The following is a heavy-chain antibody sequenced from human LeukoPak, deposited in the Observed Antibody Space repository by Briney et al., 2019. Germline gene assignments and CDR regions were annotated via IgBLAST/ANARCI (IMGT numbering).Heavy chain of an antibody. V-gene: IGHV3-74*01. CDR2: INNDGSST. J-gene: IGHJ4*02. CDR1: GFTFNTYW. CDR3: AKDSTMIVVVYYFDY. D-gene: IGHD3-22*01. Sequence: QPGGSLRLSCAASGFTFNTYWMHWVRQAPGKGLVWVSRINNDGSSTIYADSVRGRFTISRDNSKNTLYLQMNSLRAEDTAVYYCAKDSTMIVVVYYFDYWGQGTLVTVSS.